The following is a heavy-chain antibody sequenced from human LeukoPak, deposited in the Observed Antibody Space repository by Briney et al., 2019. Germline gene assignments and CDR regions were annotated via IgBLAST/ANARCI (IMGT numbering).Heavy chain of an antibody. Sequence: PGGSLRLSCAASGFTFSSYGMHWVRQAPGKGLEWVSVISDSGGSTYYADSVKGRFTISRDNSKNTLYVQMNSLRAEDTAVYYCAKDINTGYYYFDYWGQGTLVTVSS. CDR3: AKDINTGYYYFDY. CDR1: GFTFSSYG. CDR2: ISDSGGST. D-gene: IGHD3-9*01. V-gene: IGHV3-23*01. J-gene: IGHJ4*02.